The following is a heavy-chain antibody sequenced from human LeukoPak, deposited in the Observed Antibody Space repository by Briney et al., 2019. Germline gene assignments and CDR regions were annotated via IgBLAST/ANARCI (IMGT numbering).Heavy chain of an antibody. J-gene: IGHJ4*02. CDR3: AKTGGIAAAH. CDR2: ISGSGGST. V-gene: IGHV3-23*01. CDR1: GFTFSTYG. D-gene: IGHD6-13*01. Sequence: GGSLRLSCAASGFTFSTYGMTWGRQAPGEGLEWVSAISGSGGSTYYADSVKGRFTISRDNSKNTLYLQMNSLRAEDTALYYCAKTGGIAAAHWGQGTLVTVSS.